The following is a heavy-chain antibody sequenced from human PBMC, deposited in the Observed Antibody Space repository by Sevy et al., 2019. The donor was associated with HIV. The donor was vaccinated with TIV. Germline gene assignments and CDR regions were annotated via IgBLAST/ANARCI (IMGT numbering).Heavy chain of an antibody. CDR1: GGSISSSSYY. CDR2: IYYSGST. J-gene: IGHJ6*02. CDR3: ASDPRDGYTNYDYYYGMDV. Sequence: SETLSLTCTVSGGSISSSSYYWGWIRQPPGKGLEWIGSIYYSGSTYYNPSLKSRVTISVDTSKNQFSLKLSSVTAADTAVYYCASDPRDGYTNYDYYYGMDVWGQGTTVTVSS. V-gene: IGHV4-39*01. D-gene: IGHD5-12*01.